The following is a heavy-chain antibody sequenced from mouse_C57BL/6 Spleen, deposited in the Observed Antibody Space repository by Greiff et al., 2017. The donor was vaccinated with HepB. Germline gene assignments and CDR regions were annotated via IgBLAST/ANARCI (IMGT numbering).Heavy chain of an antibody. V-gene: IGHV3-6*01. Sequence: EVKLQESGPGLVKPSQSLSLTCSVTGYSITSGYYWNWIRQFPGNKLEWMGYISYDGSNNYNPSLKNRISITRDTSKNQFFLKLNSVTTEDTATYYCAREGLRQVAYWGQGTLVTVSA. J-gene: IGHJ3*01. CDR2: ISYDGSN. CDR3: AREGLRQVAY. D-gene: IGHD2-4*01. CDR1: GYSITSGYY.